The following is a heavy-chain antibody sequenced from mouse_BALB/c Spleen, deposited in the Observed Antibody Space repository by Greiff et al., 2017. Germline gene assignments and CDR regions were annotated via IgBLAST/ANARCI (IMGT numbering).Heavy chain of an antibody. J-gene: IGHJ3*01. D-gene: IGHD4-1*01. Sequence: ESGPGLVKPSQSLSLTCSVTGYSITSGYYWNWIRQFPGNKLEWMGYISYDGSNNYNPSLKNRISITRDTSKNQFFLKLNSVTTEDTATYYCARGKLGWFAYWGQGTLVTVSA. V-gene: IGHV3-6*02. CDR1: GYSITSGYY. CDR2: ISYDGSN. CDR3: ARGKLGWFAY.